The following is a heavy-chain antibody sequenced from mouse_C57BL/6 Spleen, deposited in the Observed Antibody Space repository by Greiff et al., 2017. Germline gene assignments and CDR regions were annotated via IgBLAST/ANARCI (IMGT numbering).Heavy chain of an antibody. Sequence: EVQGVESGEGLVKPGGSLKLSCAASGFTFSSYAMSWVRQTPETRLEWVAFISSGGDYIYYADTVKGRFTISRDNARNTLYLQMSSLKSEDTAMYYCTRDHSNYAMDYWGQGTSVTVSS. CDR1: GFTFSSYA. CDR3: TRDHSNYAMDY. CDR2: ISSGGDYI. J-gene: IGHJ4*01. V-gene: IGHV5-9-1*02. D-gene: IGHD3-1*01.